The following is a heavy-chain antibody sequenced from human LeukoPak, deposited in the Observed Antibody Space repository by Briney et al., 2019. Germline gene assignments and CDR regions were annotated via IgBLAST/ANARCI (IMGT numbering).Heavy chain of an antibody. Sequence: GSLRLSCAAADFTFSSYSMNWVRQAPGKGLEWVSSISSSGSYIYYADSVKGRFTISRDNAKNSLYLQMSSLRAEDTAVYYCAREVGVVPGANHYYYYGMDVWGQGTTVTVSS. CDR1: DFTFSSYS. CDR3: AREVGVVPGANHYYYYGMDV. V-gene: IGHV3-21*01. CDR2: ISSSGSYI. D-gene: IGHD4/OR15-4a*01. J-gene: IGHJ6*02.